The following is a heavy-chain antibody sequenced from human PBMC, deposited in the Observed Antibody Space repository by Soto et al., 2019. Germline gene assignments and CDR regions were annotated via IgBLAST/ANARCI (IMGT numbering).Heavy chain of an antibody. CDR1: GGSISSYY. CDR2: IYYSGST. D-gene: IGHD4-17*01. J-gene: IGHJ4*02. V-gene: IGHV4-59*01. Sequence: PSETLSLTCTVSGGSISSYYWSWIRQPPGKGLEWIGYIYYSGSTNYNPSLKSRVTISVDTSKNQFSLKLSSVTAADTAVYYCARGQDYLFDYWGQGTLVTVSS. CDR3: ARGQDYLFDY.